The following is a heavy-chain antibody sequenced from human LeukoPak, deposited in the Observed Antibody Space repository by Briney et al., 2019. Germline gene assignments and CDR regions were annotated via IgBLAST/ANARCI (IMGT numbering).Heavy chain of an antibody. CDR1: GGSISSYY. CDR3: ARRRTIVVVPAAMPRRRAYMDV. J-gene: IGHJ6*03. D-gene: IGHD2-2*01. Sequence: SETLSLTCTVSGGSISSYYWSWIRQPAGKGLEWIGEINHSGSTNYNPSLKSRVTISVDTSKNQFSLKLSSVTAADTAVYYCARRRTIVVVPAAMPRRRAYMDVWGKGTTVTVSS. V-gene: IGHV4-34*01. CDR2: INHSGST.